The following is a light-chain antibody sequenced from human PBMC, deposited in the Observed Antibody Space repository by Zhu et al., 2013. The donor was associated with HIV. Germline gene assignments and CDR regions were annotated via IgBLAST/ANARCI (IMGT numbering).Light chain of an antibody. CDR1: SSDVGGYNF. Sequence: QSALTQPASVSGSPGQSITISCTGTSSDVGGYNFVSWYQQHPGKAPKLMIYEVSNRPSGVSNRFSGSKSGNTASLTISGLQAEDEADYYCSSYTSSSIXVFGTGTKVTVL. CDR3: SSYTSSSIXV. V-gene: IGLV2-14*01. CDR2: EVS. J-gene: IGLJ1*01.